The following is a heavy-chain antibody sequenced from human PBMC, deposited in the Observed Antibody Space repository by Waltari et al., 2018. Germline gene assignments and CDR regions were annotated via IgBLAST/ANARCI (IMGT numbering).Heavy chain of an antibody. J-gene: IGHJ6*04. D-gene: IGHD6-13*01. CDR2: SNNDGYRT. CDR1: GFTFSSYW. Sequence: EVRLVESGGDLVQPGGYLRLSCSVTGFTFSSYWMHWVRQVPGKGLACVSRSNNDGYRTSYADPVNGRVTISRDNAKNTLYLQMDSLRAEDTAVYYCVRGESSLFHVWGKWTTVTGSS. CDR3: VRGESSLFHV. V-gene: IGHV3-74*01.